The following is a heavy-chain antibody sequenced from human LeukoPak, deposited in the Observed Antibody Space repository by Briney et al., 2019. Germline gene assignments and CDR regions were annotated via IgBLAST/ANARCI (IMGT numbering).Heavy chain of an antibody. J-gene: IGHJ5*02. CDR2: ISGYNGNT. V-gene: IGHV1-18*01. CDR3: ARDRVGATVGWFDP. Sequence: GASVKVSCKASGYTFTSYHITWVRQAPGQGLEWMGWISGYNGNTNYAQKFQGRVSMTTDTSTSTAYMELRSLRSDDTAVYYCARDRVGATVGWFDPWGQGTLVTVSS. CDR1: GYTFTSYH. D-gene: IGHD1-26*01.